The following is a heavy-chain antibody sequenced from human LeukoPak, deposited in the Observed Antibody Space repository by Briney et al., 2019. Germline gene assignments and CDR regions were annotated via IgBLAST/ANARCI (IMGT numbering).Heavy chain of an antibody. CDR2: ISYDGSNK. CDR3: ARDLSVVAENFDY. J-gene: IGHJ4*02. CDR1: GFTFSSYA. D-gene: IGHD2-15*01. V-gene: IGHV3-30*04. Sequence: GGSLRLSCAASGFTFSSYAMHWVRQAPGKGLEWVAVISYDGSNKYYADSVKGRFTISRDNSKNTLYLQMNSLRAEDTAVYYCARDLSVVAENFDYWGQGTLVTVSS.